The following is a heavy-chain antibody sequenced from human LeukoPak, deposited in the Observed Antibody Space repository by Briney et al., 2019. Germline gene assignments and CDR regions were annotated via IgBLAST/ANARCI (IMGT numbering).Heavy chain of an antibody. CDR1: GGSFSGYY. CDR2: INHRGST. CDR3: ARHLADILTGYYSD. V-gene: IGHV4-34*01. Sequence: SSETLSLTCAVYGGSFSGYYWSWIRQPPGKGLQWIGEINHRGSTNYNPSLKSRVTISVDTPKNQFSLKLSSVTAADTAVYYCARHLADILTGYYSDWGQGTLVTVSS. D-gene: IGHD3-9*01. J-gene: IGHJ4*02.